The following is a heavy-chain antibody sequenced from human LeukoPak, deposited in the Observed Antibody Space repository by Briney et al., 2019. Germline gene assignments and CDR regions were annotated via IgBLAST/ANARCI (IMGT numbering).Heavy chain of an antibody. CDR1: GGSISTYY. CDR2: IYHSGST. Sequence: SETLSLTCTVSGGSISTYYWNWIRQPPGKGLEWIGYIYHSGSTNYNPSLQSRVTISVDTSKNQFSLNLNSVTAADMAVYYCARGGAARLHFQNWGQGTLVTVSS. D-gene: IGHD6-6*01. CDR3: ARGGAARLHFQN. V-gene: IGHV4-59*01. J-gene: IGHJ1*01.